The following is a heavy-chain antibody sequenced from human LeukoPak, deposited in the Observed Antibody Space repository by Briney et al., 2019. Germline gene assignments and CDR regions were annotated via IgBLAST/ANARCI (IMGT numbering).Heavy chain of an antibody. CDR3: ARDPGTLATYFDY. CDR1: GFTFSSYA. V-gene: IGHV3-33*08. Sequence: GRSLRLSCAASGFTFSSYAMQWVRQAPGKGLEWVAVIWYDGSKKCYADSVKGRFTISRDDSKNTLYLQMNSLRAEDTAIYYCARDPGTLATYFDYWGPGTLVTVSS. D-gene: IGHD6-13*01. J-gene: IGHJ4*02. CDR2: IWYDGSKK.